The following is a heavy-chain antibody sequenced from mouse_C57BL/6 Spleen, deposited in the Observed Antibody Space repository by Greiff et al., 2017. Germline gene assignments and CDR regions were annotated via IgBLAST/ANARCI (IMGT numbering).Heavy chain of an antibody. CDR3: ARFGSSSFYAMDY. D-gene: IGHD1-1*01. CDR1: GYTFTDYN. Sequence: EVQGVESGPELVKPGASVKMSCKASGYTFTDYNMHWVKQSHGKSLEWIGYINPNNGGTSYNQKFKGKATLTVNKSSSTAYMELRSLTSEDSAVYYCARFGSSSFYAMDYWGQGTSVTVSS. V-gene: IGHV1-22*01. J-gene: IGHJ4*01. CDR2: INPNNGGT.